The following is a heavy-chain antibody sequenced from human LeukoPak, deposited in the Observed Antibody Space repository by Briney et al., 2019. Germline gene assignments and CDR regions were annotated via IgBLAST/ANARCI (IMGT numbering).Heavy chain of an antibody. CDR3: ARDVAPRPYYYMDV. CDR1: EFTFTNYA. Sequence: GGSLRLSCAASEFTFTNYALNWVRQAPGKGLEWVSAISGSGDSPYYADSVKGRFTISRDNSKNTLFLQMTSLRAEDTAVYYCARDVAPRPYYYMDVWGRGTTVTVSS. CDR2: ISGSGDSP. J-gene: IGHJ6*03. V-gene: IGHV3-23*01. D-gene: IGHD6-6*01.